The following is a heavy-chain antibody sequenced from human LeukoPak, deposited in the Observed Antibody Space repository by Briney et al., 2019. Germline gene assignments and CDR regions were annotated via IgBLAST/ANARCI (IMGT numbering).Heavy chain of an antibody. CDR2: IYYSGST. CDR3: ARGPGVQEVYFDY. Sequence: SETLSLTCTVSGGSISSGGYYWSWIRQHPGKGLEWIGYIYYSGSTYYNPSPRSRVTISVDTSKNQFSLKLSSVTAADTAVYYCARGPGVQEVYFDYWGQGTLVTVSS. D-gene: IGHD3-10*01. CDR1: GGSISSGGYY. J-gene: IGHJ4*02. V-gene: IGHV4-31*03.